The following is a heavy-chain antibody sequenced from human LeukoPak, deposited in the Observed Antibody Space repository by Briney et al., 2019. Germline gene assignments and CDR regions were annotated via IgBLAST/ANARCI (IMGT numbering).Heavy chain of an antibody. CDR2: IYHSGST. CDR1: GGPISSGGYS. CDR3: ARGGSGGSYFDY. D-gene: IGHD1-26*01. Sequence: PSETLSLTCADSGGPISSGGYSWSWIRQPPGKGLEWIGYIYHSGSTYYNPSLKSRVTISVDRSKNQFSLKLSSVTAADAAVYYCARGGSGGSYFDYWGQGTLVTVSS. V-gene: IGHV4-30-2*01. J-gene: IGHJ4*02.